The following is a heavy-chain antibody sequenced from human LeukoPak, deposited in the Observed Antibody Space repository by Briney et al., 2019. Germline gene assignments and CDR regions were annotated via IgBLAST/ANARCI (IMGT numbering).Heavy chain of an antibody. CDR3: ARVRIAAAGTGYTYNWFDP. V-gene: IGHV4-4*07. D-gene: IGHD6-13*01. J-gene: IGHJ5*02. CDR2: IYTSGST. CDR1: GVSISSYY. Sequence: PSETLSLTCTGSGVSISSYYWSWIRQPAGKGLEWIGRIYTSGSTNYNPSLKSRVTMSVDTSKNHFTVKLRSVNGADTAVYYCARVRIAAAGTGYTYNWFDPWGQGTLVTVSS.